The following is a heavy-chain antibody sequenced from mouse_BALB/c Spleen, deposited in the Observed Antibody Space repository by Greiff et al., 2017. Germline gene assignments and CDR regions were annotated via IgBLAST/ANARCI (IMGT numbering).Heavy chain of an antibody. CDR2: INPGSGGT. J-gene: IGHJ4*01. CDR1: GYAFTNYL. V-gene: IGHV1-54*03. Sequence: QVQLQQSGAELVRPGTSVKVSCKASGYAFTNYLIEWVKQRPGQGLEWIGVINPGSGGTNYNEKFKGKATLTADKSSSTAYMQLSSLTSDDSAVYFCARPYYAMVYWGQGTSVTVSS. CDR3: ARPYYAMVY.